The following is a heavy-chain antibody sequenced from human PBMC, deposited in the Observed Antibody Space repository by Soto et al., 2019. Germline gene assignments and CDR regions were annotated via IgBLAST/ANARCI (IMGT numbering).Heavy chain of an antibody. Sequence: PGGSLRLSCAASGFTFSSYGMRWVRQAPGKGLEWVAVISYDGSNKYYADSVKGRFTISRDNSKNTLYLQMNSLRAEDTAVYYCAKALAARLAPYYYYGMDVWGQGTTVTVSS. CDR1: GFTFSSYG. D-gene: IGHD6-6*01. J-gene: IGHJ6*02. CDR3: AKALAARLAPYYYYGMDV. CDR2: ISYDGSNK. V-gene: IGHV3-30*18.